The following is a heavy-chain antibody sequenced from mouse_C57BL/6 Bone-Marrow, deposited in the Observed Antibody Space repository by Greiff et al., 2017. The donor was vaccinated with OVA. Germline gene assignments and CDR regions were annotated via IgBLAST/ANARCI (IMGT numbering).Heavy chain of an antibody. CDR2: IRNKANGYTT. CDR3: ASRYYYYGSSYAMDY. J-gene: IGHJ4*01. Sequence: EVQGVESGGGLVQPGGSLSLSCAASGFTFTDYYMSWVRQPPGKALEWLGFIRNKANGYTTEYSVSVKGRFTISRDNSQSILYLQMKALRAEISATYYGASRYYYYGSSYAMDYWGQGTSVTVSS. V-gene: IGHV7-3*01. CDR1: GFTFTDYY. D-gene: IGHD1-1*01.